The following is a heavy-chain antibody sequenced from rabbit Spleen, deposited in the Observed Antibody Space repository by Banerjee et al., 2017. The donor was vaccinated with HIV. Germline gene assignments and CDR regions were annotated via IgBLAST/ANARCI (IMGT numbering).Heavy chain of an antibody. CDR3: ARDSGSSFSSYGMDL. D-gene: IGHD8-1*01. Sequence: QSLEESGGDLVKPEGSLTLTCTTSGISFGMSDYMCWVRQAPGKGLEWIACIDAGSSDFTYHASWAKGRFTISKTSATTVTLQMTSLTAADTATYFCARDSGSSFSSYGMDLWGPGTLVTVS. CDR1: GISFGMSDY. J-gene: IGHJ6*01. V-gene: IGHV1S40*01. CDR2: IDAGSSDFT.